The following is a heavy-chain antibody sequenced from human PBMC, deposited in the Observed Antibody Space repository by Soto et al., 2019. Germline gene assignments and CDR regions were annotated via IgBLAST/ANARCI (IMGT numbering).Heavy chain of an antibody. D-gene: IGHD3-3*01. Sequence: GGSLILSCAASGFTFSNYAMSLVHAAPGRGEEWVSAISGSGGSTYYADSVKGRMTISGDNTKNTLYLLRSSLTAEATAVYYCAKAESATYYNFKSAYAEYGMDVWGQGTPVTVSS. CDR2: ISGSGGST. CDR3: AKAESATYYNFKSAYAEYGMDV. V-gene: IGHV3-23*01. CDR1: GFTFSNYA. J-gene: IGHJ6*02.